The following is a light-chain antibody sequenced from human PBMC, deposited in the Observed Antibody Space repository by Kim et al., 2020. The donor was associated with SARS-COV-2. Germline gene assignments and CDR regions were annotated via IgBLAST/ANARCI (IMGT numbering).Light chain of an antibody. V-gene: IGKV4-1*01. Sequence: RATINCKSRQSVFKTSANKSLLAWYQQKPGQPPKLLIYWSSTRESGVPGRFSGSGSGTDFTLTISSLQAEDVAVYYCQQYYSSMYTFGQGTKLEI. CDR1: QSVFKTSANKSL. CDR3: QQYYSSMYT. J-gene: IGKJ2*01. CDR2: WSS.